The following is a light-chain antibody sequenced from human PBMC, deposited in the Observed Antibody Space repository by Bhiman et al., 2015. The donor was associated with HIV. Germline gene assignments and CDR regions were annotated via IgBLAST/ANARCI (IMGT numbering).Light chain of an antibody. CDR1: SSDVGAYTY. J-gene: IGLJ2*01. CDR3: SSYTTSSTRV. V-gene: IGLV2-14*01. CDR2: DVS. Sequence: QSALTQPASVSGSPGQSITISCTGTSSDVGAYTYVSWYQQHPGKAPKLTIYDVSERPSGVSNRFSGSKSGNTASLTISGLQAEDEADYYCSSYTTSSTRVFGGGTKLTVL.